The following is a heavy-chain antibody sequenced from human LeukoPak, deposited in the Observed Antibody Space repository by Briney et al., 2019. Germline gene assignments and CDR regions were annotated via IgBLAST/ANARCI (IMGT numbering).Heavy chain of an antibody. CDR2: IYYSGST. J-gene: IGHJ4*02. CDR1: GGSISSGDYY. Sequence: SETLSLTCTVSGGSISSGDYYRSWIRQPPGKGLEWIGYIYYSGSTYYNPSLKSRVTISVDTSKNQFSLKLSSVTAADTAVYYCASSRLYYFDYWGQGTLVTVSS. CDR3: ASSRLYYFDY. V-gene: IGHV4-30-4*01. D-gene: IGHD6-13*01.